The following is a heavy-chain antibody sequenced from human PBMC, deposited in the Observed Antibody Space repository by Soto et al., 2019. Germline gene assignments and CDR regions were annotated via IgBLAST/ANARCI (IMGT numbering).Heavy chain of an antibody. CDR3: ARDPYLYCSGGSCYGWFDP. CDR1: GGSFSGYY. Sequence: PSETLSLTCAVYGGSFSGYYWSWIRQPPGEGLEWIGEINHSGSTNYNPSLKSRVTISVDTSKNQFSLKLSSVTAADTAVYYCARDPYLYCSGGSCYGWFDPWGQGTLVTVSS. CDR2: INHSGST. J-gene: IGHJ5*02. D-gene: IGHD2-15*01. V-gene: IGHV4-34*01.